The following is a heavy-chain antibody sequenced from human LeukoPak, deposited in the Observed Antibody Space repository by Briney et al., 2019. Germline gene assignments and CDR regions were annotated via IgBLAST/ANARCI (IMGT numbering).Heavy chain of an antibody. CDR2: ISDTSRAI. Sequence: PGGSLRLSCATSGFTFSRYSMNWVRQAPGKGLEWLSYISDTSRAIYYADSMKGRITTSRDNAKNSLYLQMKSLRAEDTAIYYCVRVLEGSGSGAFDIWGQGTMVTVSS. V-gene: IGHV3-48*04. CDR1: GFTFSRYS. CDR3: VRVLEGSGSGAFDI. J-gene: IGHJ3*02. D-gene: IGHD3-10*01.